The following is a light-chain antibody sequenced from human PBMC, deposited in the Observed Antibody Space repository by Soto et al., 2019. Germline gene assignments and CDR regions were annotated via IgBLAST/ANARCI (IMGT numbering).Light chain of an antibody. V-gene: IGLV1-51*02. CDR2: EDD. Sequence: QSVLTQPPSVSAAPGQKVTISCSGSSSNIRNNYVSWYQEVPGTAPKLLIYEDDKRPSGVPDRFSGSKSATSATLGVTGLQTGDEADYYCGTWDRSLRVMVFGGGTKLTVL. CDR1: SSNIRNNY. J-gene: IGLJ3*02. CDR3: GTWDRSLRVMV.